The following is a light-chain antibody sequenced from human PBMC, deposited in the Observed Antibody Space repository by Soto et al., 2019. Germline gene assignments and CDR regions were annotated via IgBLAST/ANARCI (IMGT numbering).Light chain of an antibody. J-gene: IGLJ1*01. V-gene: IGLV2-14*01. Sequence: QSVLTQPASVSGSPEQSITISCPGTSSDVEGYNYVSWYQQHPGKAPKLMIYYVSNRLSGVSNRFSGSKSGNTASLTIFGLQAEYEADYYCSSYTSSSTGVFGTGTMVTVL. CDR3: SSYTSSSTGV. CDR1: SSDVEGYNY. CDR2: YVS.